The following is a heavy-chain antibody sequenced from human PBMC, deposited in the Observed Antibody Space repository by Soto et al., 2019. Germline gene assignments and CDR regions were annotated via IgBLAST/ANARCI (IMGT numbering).Heavy chain of an antibody. J-gene: IGHJ4*02. CDR2: ISYDVSNK. CDR3: AKGTVGSTLQPYYFDF. V-gene: IGHV3-30-3*01. CDR1: GFSFSRYA. Sequence: GGSLRLSCAASGFSFSRYAMHWVRQAPGKGLEWVAVISYDVSNKYYPDSVKGRFTIARDNSKSTLYLQMNNLRAEDTAVYYCAKGTVGSTLQPYYFDFWGQGTLVTVSS. D-gene: IGHD6-13*01.